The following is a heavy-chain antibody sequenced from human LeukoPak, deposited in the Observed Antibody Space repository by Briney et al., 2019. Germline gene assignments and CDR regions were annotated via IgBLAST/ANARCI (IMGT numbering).Heavy chain of an antibody. Sequence: SVKVSCNPSEGTFSSCAISWVRQAPGQELDWMGGIIPIFGTANYAQKFQGRVTITTDESTSTAYMELSSLRSEDTAVYYCARGTIEYSSPHNYFDYWGQGTLVTVSS. D-gene: IGHD6-6*01. CDR2: IIPIFGTA. CDR3: ARGTIEYSSPHNYFDY. CDR1: EGTFSSCA. J-gene: IGHJ4*02. V-gene: IGHV1-69*05.